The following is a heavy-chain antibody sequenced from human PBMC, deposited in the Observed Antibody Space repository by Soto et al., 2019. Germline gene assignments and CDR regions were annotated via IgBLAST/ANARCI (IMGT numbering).Heavy chain of an antibody. D-gene: IGHD5-12*01. CDR1: GGSISSYY. CDR2: IYYSGST. CDR3: ARGYSGYGGYFDY. Sequence: QVQLQESGPGLVKPSETPSLTCTVSGGSISSYYWSWIRQPPGKGLEWIGYIYYSGSTNYNPSLKSRVTISVDTSKNQFSLKLSSVTAADTAVYYCARGYSGYGGYFDYWGQGTLVTVSS. V-gene: IGHV4-59*01. J-gene: IGHJ4*02.